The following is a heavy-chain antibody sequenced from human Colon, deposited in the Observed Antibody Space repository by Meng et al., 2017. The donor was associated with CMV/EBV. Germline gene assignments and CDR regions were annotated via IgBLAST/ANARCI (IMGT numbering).Heavy chain of an antibody. CDR1: EFSFRSHS. Sequence: GGSLRLSCAASEFSFRSHSMNWVRQAPGKGLEWVSSIDISTRYIFHADSVQGRFSTSRDNARQSIYLQMNNLRAEDTAVYYCARDRDGGYNYGNGYFDLWGQGTMVTVSS. V-gene: IGHV3-21*01. CDR2: IDISTRYI. CDR3: ARDRDGGYNYGNGYFDL. D-gene: IGHD5-18*01. J-gene: IGHJ5*02.